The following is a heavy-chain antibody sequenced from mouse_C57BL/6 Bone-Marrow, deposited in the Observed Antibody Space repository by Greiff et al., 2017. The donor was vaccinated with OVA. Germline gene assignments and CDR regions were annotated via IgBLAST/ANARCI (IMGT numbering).Heavy chain of an antibody. J-gene: IGHJ4*01. CDR3: ARGDYGSSYAMDY. V-gene: IGHV3-6*01. CDR1: GYSITSGYY. Sequence: EVQVVESGPGLVKPSQSLSLTCSVTGYSITSGYYWNWIRQFPGNKLEWMGYISYDGSNNYNPSLKNRISITRDTSKNQFFLKLNSVTTEDTATYYCARGDYGSSYAMDYWGQGTSVTVSS. CDR2: ISYDGSN. D-gene: IGHD1-1*01.